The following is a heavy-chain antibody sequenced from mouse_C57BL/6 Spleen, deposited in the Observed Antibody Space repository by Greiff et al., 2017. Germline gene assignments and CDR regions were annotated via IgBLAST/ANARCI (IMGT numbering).Heavy chain of an antibody. Sequence: DVKLVESGGGLVKPGGSLKLSCAASGFTFSDYGMHWVRQAPEKGLEWVAYISSGSSTIYYADTVKGRFTISRDNAKNTLFLQMTSLRSEATGMYYCAREIVAYWGQGTLVTVSA. J-gene: IGHJ3*01. CDR1: GFTFSDYG. V-gene: IGHV5-17*01. CDR2: ISSGSSTI. CDR3: AREIVAY.